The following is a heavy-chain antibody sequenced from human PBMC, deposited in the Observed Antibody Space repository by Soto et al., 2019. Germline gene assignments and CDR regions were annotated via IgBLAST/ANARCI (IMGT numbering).Heavy chain of an antibody. V-gene: IGHV3-7*01. J-gene: IGHJ6*02. CDR2: IKQDGGEE. CDR1: GFTFSSYW. CDR3: ARDFGYSSSWAYYYYYGMDV. D-gene: IGHD6-13*01. Sequence: PGGSLRLSCAASGFTFSSYWMSWVRQAPGKGLEWVANIKQDGGEEYYVDSVKGRFTISRDNAKNSLYLQMNSLRAEDTAVYYCARDFGYSSSWAYYYYYGMDVWGQGTTVTVSS.